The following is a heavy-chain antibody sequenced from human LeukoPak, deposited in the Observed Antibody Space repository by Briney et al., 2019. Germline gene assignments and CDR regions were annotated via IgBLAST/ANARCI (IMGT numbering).Heavy chain of an antibody. CDR1: GFTFSSYS. CDR2: ISSRSSYI. D-gene: IGHD3-3*01. Sequence: GGSLRLSCAASGFTFSSYSMNWVRQAPGKGLEWVSSISSRSSYIYYADSVKGRFTISRDNAKNSLYLQMNSLRAEDTAVYYCARAYYDFWSGYYYYYGMDVWGQGTTVTVSS. J-gene: IGHJ6*02. CDR3: ARAYYDFWSGYYYYYGMDV. V-gene: IGHV3-21*01.